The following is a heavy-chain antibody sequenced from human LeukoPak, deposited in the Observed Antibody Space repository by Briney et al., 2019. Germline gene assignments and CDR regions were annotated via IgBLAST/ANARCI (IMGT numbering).Heavy chain of an antibody. D-gene: IGHD3-22*01. V-gene: IGHV3-30-3*01. CDR3: ARAPMSYDSSGFGGAFDI. Sequence: GGSLRLSCAASGFSVRSQYMSWVRQAPGKGLEWVAVISYDGTNKYYADSVKGRFTISRDNSKNTMYLQMNSLRAEDTAMYYCARAPMSYDSSGFGGAFDIWGQGTMVTVSS. CDR1: GFSVRSQY. CDR2: ISYDGTNK. J-gene: IGHJ3*02.